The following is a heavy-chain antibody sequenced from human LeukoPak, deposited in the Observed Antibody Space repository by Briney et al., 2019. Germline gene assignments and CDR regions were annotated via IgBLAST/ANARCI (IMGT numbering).Heavy chain of an antibody. CDR3: AGQLCSGYYFDY. V-gene: IGHV1-24*01. D-gene: IGHD5-18*01. Sequence: GASVKVSCKVSGYTLTELSMNWVRQAPGKGLEWMGGFDPEDGETIYAQKFQGRVTMTEDTSTDTAYMELSSLRSEDTAVYYCAGQLCSGYYFDYWGQGTLVTVSS. J-gene: IGHJ4*02. CDR1: GYTLTELS. CDR2: FDPEDGET.